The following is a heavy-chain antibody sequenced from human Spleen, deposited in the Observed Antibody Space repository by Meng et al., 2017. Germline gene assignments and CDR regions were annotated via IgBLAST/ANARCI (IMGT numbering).Heavy chain of an antibody. V-gene: IGHV4-39*07. D-gene: IGHD3-10*01. CDR2: IYYSGST. CDR3: ATNYYGSGSYDY. Sequence: SETLSLTCTVSGGSISSSSYYWGWIRQPPGKGLEWIGSIYYSGSTYYNPSLKSRVTISVDTSKNQFSLKLSSVTAADTAVYYCATNYYGSGSYDYWGQGKLVTVSS. J-gene: IGHJ4*02. CDR1: GGSISSSSYY.